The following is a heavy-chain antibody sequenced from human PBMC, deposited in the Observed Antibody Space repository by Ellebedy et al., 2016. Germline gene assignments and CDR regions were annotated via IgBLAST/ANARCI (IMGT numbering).Heavy chain of an antibody. Sequence: GESLKISXAASGFTFSSYAMSWVRQAPGKGLEWVSAISGSGGSTYYADSVKGRFTIPRDNSKNTLYLQMNSLRAEDTAVYYCAKGGLITLIDYWGQGTLVTVSS. CDR1: GFTFSSYA. CDR3: AKGGLITLIDY. D-gene: IGHD3-22*01. J-gene: IGHJ4*02. CDR2: ISGSGGST. V-gene: IGHV3-23*01.